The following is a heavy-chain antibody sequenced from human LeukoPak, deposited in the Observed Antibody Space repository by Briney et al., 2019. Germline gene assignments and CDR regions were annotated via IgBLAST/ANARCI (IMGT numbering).Heavy chain of an antibody. D-gene: IGHD7-27*01. V-gene: IGHV3-7*01. J-gene: IGHJ4*02. CDR2: IKQDGSEK. CDR1: GFTFDSNS. Sequence: GGSLRLSCAASGFTFDSNSMSWVRQAPGKGLEWVANIKQDGSEKYYVDSVKGRFTISRDNAKNSLYLQMNSLRAEDTAVYYCAKNWGSLDYWGQGTLVTVSS. CDR3: AKNWGSLDY.